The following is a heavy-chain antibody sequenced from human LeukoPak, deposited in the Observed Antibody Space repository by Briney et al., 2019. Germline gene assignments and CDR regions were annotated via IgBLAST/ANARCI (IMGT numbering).Heavy chain of an antibody. CDR1: GGSFSGYY. D-gene: IGHD3-3*01. V-gene: IGHV4-34*01. J-gene: IGHJ4*02. CDR2: IYYSGST. Sequence: SETLSLTCAVYGGSFSGYYRSWIRQPPGKGLEWIGNIYYSGSTSYNPSLKSRVTISVDTSKNQFSLRLSSVTAADTAVYYCASITIFGVVRVDYWGQGTLVTVSS. CDR3: ASITIFGVVRVDY.